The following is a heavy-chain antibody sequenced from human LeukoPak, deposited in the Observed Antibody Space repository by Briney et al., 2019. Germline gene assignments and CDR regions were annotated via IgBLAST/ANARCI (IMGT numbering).Heavy chain of an antibody. CDR2: IIPIFGTA. CDR3: ATFWSGYYLGSAFDI. D-gene: IGHD3-3*01. CDR1: GGTFSGYA. Sequence: ASVKVSCKASGGTFSGYAISWVRQAPGQGLEWMGGIIPIFGTANYAQKFQGRVTITADESTSTAYMELSSLRSEDTAVYYCATFWSGYYLGSAFDIWGQGTMVTVSS. J-gene: IGHJ3*02. V-gene: IGHV1-69*13.